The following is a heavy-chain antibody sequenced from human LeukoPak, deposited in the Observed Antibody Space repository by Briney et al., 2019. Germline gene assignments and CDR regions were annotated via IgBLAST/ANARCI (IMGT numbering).Heavy chain of an antibody. CDR2: ISWNSGSI. V-gene: IGHV3-9*02. CDR3: AKDLEYSSSSLDY. D-gene: IGHD6-6*01. J-gene: IGHJ4*02. Sequence: PGRSLRLSCAASGFTSDDYAMHWVRQAPGKGLEWVSGISWNSGSIGYADSVKGRFTISRDNAKNSLYLQMNSLRAEDTALYYCAKDLEYSSSSLDYWGQGTLVTVSS. CDR1: GFTSDDYA.